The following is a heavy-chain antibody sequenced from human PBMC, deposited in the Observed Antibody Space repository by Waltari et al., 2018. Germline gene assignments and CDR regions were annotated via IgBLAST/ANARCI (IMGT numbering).Heavy chain of an antibody. V-gene: IGHV1-2*02. D-gene: IGHD5-18*01. CDR1: GYSFLDPY. J-gene: IGHJ4*02. Sequence: QVQLVQSGAEVKKPVASVKVSCTASGYSFLDPYIHWVRQAPGQGLEWMGWFNPNTGVTKFAQKFQGRVTMTSNTSMRTAHMELSRLRFDDTAVYYCALEQRDAVAYFDYWGQGTLVTVSS. CDR2: FNPNTGVT. CDR3: ALEQRDAVAYFDY.